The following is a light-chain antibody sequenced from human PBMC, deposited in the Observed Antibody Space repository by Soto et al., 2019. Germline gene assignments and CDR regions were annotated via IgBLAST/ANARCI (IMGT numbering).Light chain of an antibody. J-gene: IGKJ2*01. CDR1: QTVDSTY. CDR2: RAS. CDR3: QQYDTSPPLYT. V-gene: IGKV3-20*01. Sequence: EVVLTQSPGTLSLSPGERATLSCRASQTVDSTYLAWYQQKPGQAPRLLIYRASIRAAGVPDRFSGSGSGTDFTINISKLDTDEFAVYFCQQYDTSPPLYTFGQGTKLEIK.